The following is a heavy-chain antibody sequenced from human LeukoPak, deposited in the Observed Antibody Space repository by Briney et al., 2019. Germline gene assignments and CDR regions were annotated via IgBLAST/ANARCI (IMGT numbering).Heavy chain of an antibody. CDR2: ISGSGGST. D-gene: IGHD3-10*01. J-gene: IGHJ4*02. CDR1: GFTFSSYA. CDR3: AKSVRTGSGSYRKVDY. Sequence: GGSLRLSCAASGFTFSSYAMSWVRQAPGKGLEWVTAISGSGGSTYYADSVKGRFTISRDNSKNTLYLQMNSLRAEDTAVYYCAKSVRTGSGSYRKVDYWGQGTLVTVSS. V-gene: IGHV3-23*01.